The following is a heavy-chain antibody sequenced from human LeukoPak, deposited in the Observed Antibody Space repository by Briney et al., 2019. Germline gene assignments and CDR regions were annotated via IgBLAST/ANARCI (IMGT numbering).Heavy chain of an antibody. Sequence: GASLKISFKGSGYRFTSYWIVWVRPMPGKGLEWMGIIYPGDSDTRYSPSFQGQVTISADKSSSTAYLQWSSLKASDTAMYYCARTGGDYDPADYWGQGTLVTVSS. V-gene: IGHV5-51*01. CDR1: GYRFTSYW. J-gene: IGHJ4*02. CDR2: IYPGDSDT. D-gene: IGHD4-17*01. CDR3: ARTGGDYDPADY.